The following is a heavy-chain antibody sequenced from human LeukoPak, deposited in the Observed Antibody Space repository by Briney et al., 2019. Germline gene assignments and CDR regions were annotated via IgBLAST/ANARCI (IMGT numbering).Heavy chain of an antibody. V-gene: IGHV4-61*02. CDR1: GGSISGDSHY. Sequence: SETLSLTCTVSGGSISGDSHYWSWVRQPAGKGLEWIGRIYTSGSTNYNPSLKSRVTISVDTSKNQFSLKLSSVTAADTAMYYCAGNYYGSGSYYSEDRYWGQGTLVTVSS. CDR2: IYTSGST. D-gene: IGHD3-10*01. CDR3: AGNYYGSGSYYSEDRY. J-gene: IGHJ4*02.